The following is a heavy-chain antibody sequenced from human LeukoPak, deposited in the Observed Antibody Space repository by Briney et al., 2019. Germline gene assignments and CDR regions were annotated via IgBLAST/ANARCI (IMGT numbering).Heavy chain of an antibody. V-gene: IGHV4-39*07. D-gene: IGHD6-13*01. CDR2: IYYSGST. CDR1: GGPISSSSYY. Sequence: PSETLSLTCTVSGGPISSSSYYWGWIRQPPGKGLEWIGSIYYSGSTYYNPSLKSRVTISVDTSKNQFSLKLSSVTAADTAVYYCARGKRVAAAGEVWFDPWGQGTLVTVSS. CDR3: ARGKRVAAAGEVWFDP. J-gene: IGHJ5*02.